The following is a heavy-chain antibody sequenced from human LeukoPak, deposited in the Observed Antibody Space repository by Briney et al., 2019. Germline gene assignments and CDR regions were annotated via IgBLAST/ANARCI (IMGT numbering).Heavy chain of an antibody. CDR1: GFTFSSYG. CDR3: AKDYYYGSGSYTFDY. V-gene: IGHV3-30*18. D-gene: IGHD3-10*01. Sequence: GGSLRLSCAASGFTFSSYGVHWVRQAPGKGLEWVAVISYDGSNKYYADSVKGRFTISRDNAKNSLYLQMNSLRAEDTALYYCAKDYYYGSGSYTFDYWGQGTLVTVSS. CDR2: ISYDGSNK. J-gene: IGHJ4*02.